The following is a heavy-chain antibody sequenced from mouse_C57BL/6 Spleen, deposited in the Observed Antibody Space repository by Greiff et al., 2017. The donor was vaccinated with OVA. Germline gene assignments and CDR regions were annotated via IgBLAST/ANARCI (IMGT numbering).Heavy chain of an antibody. V-gene: IGHV1-26*01. CDR2: INPNNGGT. J-gene: IGHJ4*01. CDR1: GYTFTDYY. CDR3: ARPWLPSYYAMDY. D-gene: IGHD2-2*01. Sequence: EVQLQQSGPELVKPGASVKISCKASGYTFTDYYMNWVKQSHGKSLEWIGDINPNNGGTSYNQKFKGKATLTVDKSSSTAYMELRSLTSEDSAVYYCARPWLPSYYAMDYWGQGTSVTVSS.